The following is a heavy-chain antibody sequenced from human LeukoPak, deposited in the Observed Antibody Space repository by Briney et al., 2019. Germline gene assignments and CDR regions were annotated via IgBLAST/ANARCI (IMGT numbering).Heavy chain of an antibody. J-gene: IGHJ4*02. D-gene: IGHD6-13*01. CDR2: IWYDGSNK. Sequence: PGGSLRLSCAASGFTFSSYGMHWVRQAPGKGLEWVAVIWYDGSNKYYADSVKGRFTISRDNSKNTLYLQMNSLRAEDTAVYYCASATGAAAGTPFDYWGQGTLVTVSS. CDR3: ASATGAAAGTPFDY. CDR1: GFTFSSYG. V-gene: IGHV3-33*01.